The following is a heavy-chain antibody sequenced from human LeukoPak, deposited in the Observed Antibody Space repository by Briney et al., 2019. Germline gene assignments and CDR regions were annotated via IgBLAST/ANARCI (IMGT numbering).Heavy chain of an antibody. J-gene: IGHJ4*02. D-gene: IGHD2-2*01. CDR1: GYTFTSYG. Sequence: ASVKVSCKASGYTFTSYGISWVRQARGQGLEWMGWISAYNGNTNYAQKLQGRVTMTTDTSTSTAYMELRSLRSDDTAVYYCARAGGDCSSTSCLYYFDYWGQGTLVTVSS. CDR2: ISAYNGNT. CDR3: ARAGGDCSSTSCLYYFDY. V-gene: IGHV1-18*01.